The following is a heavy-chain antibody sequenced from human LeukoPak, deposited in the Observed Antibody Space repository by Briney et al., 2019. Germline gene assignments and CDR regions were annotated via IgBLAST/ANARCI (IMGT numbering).Heavy chain of an antibody. Sequence: GSGPTLVNPTQTLTLTCTFSGFSLGSGGVGVGWIRQPPGKALEWLVVIYWNDDKRYSPSLQSRLTILKDTSKHQVVFIMTNMDPVDTATYYCAHVGVVAAGFDYWGQGTLVTVSS. J-gene: IGHJ4*02. CDR1: GFSLGSGGVG. CDR3: AHVGVVAAGFDY. D-gene: IGHD6-13*01. CDR2: IYWNDDK. V-gene: IGHV2-5*01.